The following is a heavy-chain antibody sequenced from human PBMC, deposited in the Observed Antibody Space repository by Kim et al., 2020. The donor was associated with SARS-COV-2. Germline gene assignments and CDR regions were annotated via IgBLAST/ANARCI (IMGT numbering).Heavy chain of an antibody. CDR3: ARAIIAARQRWFDP. Sequence: AQKLQGRVTMTTDTSTSTAYMELRSLRSDDTAVYYCARAIIAARQRWFDPWGQGTLVTVSS. V-gene: IGHV1-18*01. J-gene: IGHJ5*02. D-gene: IGHD6-6*01.